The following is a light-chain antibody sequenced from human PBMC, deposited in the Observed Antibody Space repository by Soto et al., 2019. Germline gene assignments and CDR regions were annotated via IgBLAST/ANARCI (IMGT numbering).Light chain of an antibody. J-gene: IGKJ3*01. Sequence: EIVMTQSPATLSVSPGERATLSCRASQSVSSNLAWYQQEPGQAPRLLIYGASTRATGIPARFSGSGSGTEFTLTISSLKSEDFAVYYCQQYNNWPLTFGPGTKAD. CDR2: GAS. CDR1: QSVSSN. V-gene: IGKV3-15*01. CDR3: QQYNNWPLT.